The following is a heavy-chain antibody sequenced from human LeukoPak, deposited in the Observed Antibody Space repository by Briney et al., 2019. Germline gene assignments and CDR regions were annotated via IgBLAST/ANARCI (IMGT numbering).Heavy chain of an antibody. CDR1: GVSISTYS. J-gene: IGHJ2*01. D-gene: IGHD1-26*01. CDR2: ISYSGST. V-gene: IGHV4-59*01. Sequence: SETLSLTCTVSGVSISTYSWSWIRQPPGKGLEWIGYISYSGSTSYNPSLRSRVTISVDTSKNQFSLKLSSVTAADTAVYYCATDGNFDLWGRGTLVTVSS. CDR3: ATDGNFDL.